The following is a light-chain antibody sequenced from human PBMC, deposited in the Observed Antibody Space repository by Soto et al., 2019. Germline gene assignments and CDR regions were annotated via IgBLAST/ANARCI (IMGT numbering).Light chain of an antibody. Sequence: DIQLTQSPSFLSASVGDRVTITCRASQGISSYLAWYQQKPGKAPKLLIYAASTLQSGVPSRFSGSGSGTEFTLTISSLQPEDFATYYCQQLNSYLRFGQGPKVEIK. CDR3: QQLNSYLR. CDR1: QGISSY. CDR2: AAS. J-gene: IGKJ1*01. V-gene: IGKV1-9*01.